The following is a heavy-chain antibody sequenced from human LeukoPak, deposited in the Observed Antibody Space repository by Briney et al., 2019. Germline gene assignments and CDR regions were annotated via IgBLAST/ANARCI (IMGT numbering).Heavy chain of an antibody. CDR2: INPKSGGT. CDR1: GYTFTSYY. D-gene: IGHD6-19*01. Sequence: GASVKVSCKASGYTFTSYYLDWVRQAPGQGLEWMGWINPKSGGTNYAQKFPGKVTMTRDTSISTAYMELSSLRSDDTAIYYCARRVFSGWGYYFDYWGQGTLVTVSS. CDR3: ARRVFSGWGYYFDY. J-gene: IGHJ4*02. V-gene: IGHV1-2*02.